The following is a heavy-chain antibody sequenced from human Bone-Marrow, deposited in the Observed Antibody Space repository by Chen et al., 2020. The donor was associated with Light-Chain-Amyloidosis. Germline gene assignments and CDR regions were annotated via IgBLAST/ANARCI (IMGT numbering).Heavy chain of an antibody. V-gene: IGHV4-34*01. D-gene: IGHD3-3*01. CDR1: GGSFSGYY. CDR3: ARGTHYDFWSGYYYYYMDV. J-gene: IGHJ6*03. Sequence: QVQLQQWGAGLLKPSETLSLTCAVYGGSFSGYYSSWIRQPPGKGLEWIGEINHSGSTNYNPSLKSRVTISVDTSKNQFSLKLSSVTAADTAVYYCARGTHYDFWSGYYYYYMDVWGKGTTVTVSS. CDR2: INHSGST.